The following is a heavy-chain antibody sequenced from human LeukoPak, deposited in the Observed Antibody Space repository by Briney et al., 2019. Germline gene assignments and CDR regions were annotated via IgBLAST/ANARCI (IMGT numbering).Heavy chain of an antibody. D-gene: IGHD3-10*01. CDR3: ARHSGYIWFGELWDWFDP. Sequence: SETLSLTCTVSGGSISSSSYYWGWIRQPPGKGLEWIGSIYYSGSTYYNPSLKSRVTISVDTSKNQFSLKLSSVTAADTAVYYCARHSGYIWFGELWDWFDPWGQGTLVTVSS. CDR1: GGSISSSSYY. J-gene: IGHJ5*02. CDR2: IYYSGST. V-gene: IGHV4-39*01.